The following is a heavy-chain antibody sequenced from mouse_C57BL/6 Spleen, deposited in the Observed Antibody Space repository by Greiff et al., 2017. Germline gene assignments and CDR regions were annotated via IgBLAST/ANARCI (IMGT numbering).Heavy chain of an antibody. CDR2: INPSTGGT. CDR1: GYSFTGYY. V-gene: IGHV1-42*01. J-gene: IGHJ2*01. D-gene: IGHD2-10*01. CDR3: ARGPSLLYYFDD. Sequence: EVQLQQSGPELVKPGASVKISCKASGYSFTGYYMNWVKQSPEKSLEWIGEINPSTGGTTYNQKFKAKATLTVDKSSSTAYMQLKSLTSEDSAVYYCARGPSLLYYFDDWGQGTTLTVSS.